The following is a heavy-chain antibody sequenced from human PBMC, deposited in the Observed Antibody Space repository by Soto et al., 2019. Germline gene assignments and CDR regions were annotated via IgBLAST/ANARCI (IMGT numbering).Heavy chain of an antibody. D-gene: IGHD3-22*01. V-gene: IGHV3-53*01. J-gene: IGHJ1*01. CDR3: ARDRVESGYPEYFQH. CDR1: GFTVSSNY. CDR2: IYSGGST. Sequence: EVQLVESGGGLIQPGGSLRLSCAASGFTVSSNYMSWVRQAPGKGLEWVSVIYSGGSTYYADSVKGRFTSSRDHSKNTLYLQMNSLSAEDTAVYYCARDRVESGYPEYFQHWGQGTLVLGSS.